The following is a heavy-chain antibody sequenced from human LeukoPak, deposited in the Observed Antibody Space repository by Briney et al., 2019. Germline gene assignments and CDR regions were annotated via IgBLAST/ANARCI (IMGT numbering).Heavy chain of an antibody. CDR3: ARVLSGRGSLYDYYYYMDV. D-gene: IGHD3-10*01. Sequence: GGSLRLSCAASGFTFSFYSMNWVRQAPGKGLEWVSYISSYSGTIKYADSAKGRFTISRDNAKNSLYLQMNSLRAEDTAVYYCARVLSGRGSLYDYYYYMDVWGKGTTVTISS. J-gene: IGHJ6*03. V-gene: IGHV3-48*01. CDR1: GFTFSFYS. CDR2: ISSYSGTI.